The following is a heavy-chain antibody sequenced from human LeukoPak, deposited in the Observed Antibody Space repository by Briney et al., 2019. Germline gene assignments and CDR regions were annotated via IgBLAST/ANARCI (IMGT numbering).Heavy chain of an antibody. J-gene: IGHJ4*02. CDR3: AAVLTAYSSIDY. CDR1: GGSVTSGSYY. CDR2: IFYTGST. Sequence: SGTLSLTCTVSGGSVTSGSYYWSWIRQPPGKGLEWIGCIFYTGSTNYNPSLKSRVTISVDTSKNQFSLKLSSVTAADTALYYCAAVLTAYSSIDYWGQGILVTVSS. V-gene: IGHV4-61*01. D-gene: IGHD3-9*01.